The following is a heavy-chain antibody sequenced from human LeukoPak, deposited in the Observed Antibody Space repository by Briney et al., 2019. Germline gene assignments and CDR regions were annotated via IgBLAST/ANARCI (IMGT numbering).Heavy chain of an antibody. CDR1: RFTFSSFA. CDR3: AREGYGSGSYSWFDP. J-gene: IGHJ5*02. D-gene: IGHD3-10*01. V-gene: IGHV3-23*01. CDR2: ISRSGADT. Sequence: GGSLRLSCAASRFTFSSFAISWVRQPPGKGLEWVSAISRSGADTYYADSVKGRFTISRDNAKNSLYLQMNSLRAEDTAVYYCAREGYGSGSYSWFDPWGQGTLVTVSS.